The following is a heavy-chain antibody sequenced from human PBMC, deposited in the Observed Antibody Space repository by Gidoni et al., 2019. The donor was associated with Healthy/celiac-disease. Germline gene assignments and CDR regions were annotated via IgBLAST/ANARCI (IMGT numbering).Heavy chain of an antibody. CDR3: AKDIGDTAMVRGPYYYYYGMDV. J-gene: IGHJ6*02. CDR1: GFTFDDYA. CDR2: ISWNSGSI. V-gene: IGHV3-9*01. Sequence: EVKLVESGGGLVQPGRSLRLSCAASGFTFDDYALHWVRQAQGKGLEWVSGISWNSGSIGYADSVKGRFTISRDNAKNSLYLQMNSLRAEDTALYYCAKDIGDTAMVRGPYYYYYGMDVWGQGTTVTVSS. D-gene: IGHD5-18*01.